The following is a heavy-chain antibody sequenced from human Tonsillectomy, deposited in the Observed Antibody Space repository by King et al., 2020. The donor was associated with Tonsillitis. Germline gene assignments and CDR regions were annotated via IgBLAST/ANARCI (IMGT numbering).Heavy chain of an antibody. CDR2: INREGTMT. D-gene: IGHD2-15*01. J-gene: IGHJ3*01. Sequence: VQLVESGGGLVQPGGSLRLSCAASGFNLRNYWMHWDRQAPGKGLVWVSRINREGTMTSYADYAEGRFTISRDNVRNTLYLQMNSLTAEDSAVYYCTRDQAYSDPFDVWGQGTRVTV. CDR3: TRDQAYSDPFDV. CDR1: GFNLRNYW. V-gene: IGHV3-74*01.